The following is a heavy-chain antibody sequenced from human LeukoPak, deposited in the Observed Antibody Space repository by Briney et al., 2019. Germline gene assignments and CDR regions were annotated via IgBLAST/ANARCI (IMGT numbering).Heavy chain of an antibody. J-gene: IGHJ5*02. CDR1: GFMFTAYY. Sequence: ASVTVSFKTSGFMFTAYYIHWVRQVPGQGLEWMGWFNPKSGDTNYPQKFQGRVTMTGDTSISTAYMELSRLRSDDTAVYYCAQAVAGPFDPWGQGTLVTVSS. CDR3: AQAVAGPFDP. V-gene: IGHV1-2*02. CDR2: FNPKSGDT. D-gene: IGHD6-19*01.